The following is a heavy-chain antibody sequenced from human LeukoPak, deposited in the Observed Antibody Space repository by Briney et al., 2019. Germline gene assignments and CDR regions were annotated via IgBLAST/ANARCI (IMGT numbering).Heavy chain of an antibody. D-gene: IGHD2-21*01. CDR2: ISSRSSYI. CDR3: VRDNYSYRLDV. J-gene: IGHJ4*02. CDR1: GFTFGSYS. V-gene: IGHV3-21*04. Sequence: GGSLRLSCAASGFTFGSYSMNWVRQAPGKGLEWVSSISSRSSYIYYADSVKGRFTISRDNSKNTLYLHMNSLRAEDTAIYYCVRDNYSYRLDVWGQGTLVTVSS.